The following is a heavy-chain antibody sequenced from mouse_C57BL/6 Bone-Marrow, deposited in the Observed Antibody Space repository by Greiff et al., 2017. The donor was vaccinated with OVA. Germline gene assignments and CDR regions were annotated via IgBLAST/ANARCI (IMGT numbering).Heavy chain of an antibody. CDR3: TPMITTGYYYAMDY. V-gene: IGHV14-4*01. CDR2: IDPENGDT. CDR1: GFNIKDDY. D-gene: IGHD2-4*01. Sequence: EVQLQQSGAELVRPGASVKLSCTASGFNIKDDYMHWVKQRPEQGLAWIGWIDPENGDTEYASKFQGKATITADTSSNTAYLQLSSLTSEDTAVYYCTPMITTGYYYAMDYWGQGTSVTVSS. J-gene: IGHJ4*01.